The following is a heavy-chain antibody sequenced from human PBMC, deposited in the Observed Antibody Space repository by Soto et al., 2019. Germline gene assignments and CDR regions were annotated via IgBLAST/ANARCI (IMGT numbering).Heavy chain of an antibody. V-gene: IGHV1-69*02. Sequence: QVQLVQSGAEVKKPGSSVKVSCKASGGTFSSYTISWVRQAPGQGLEWMGRIIPILGIANYAQKFQGRVTITADKSTSTAYMELSSLRSEDTAVYYAARGLEMAPFAFDIWGQGTMVTVSS. J-gene: IGHJ3*02. CDR3: ARGLEMAPFAFDI. D-gene: IGHD5-12*01. CDR1: GGTFSSYT. CDR2: IIPILGIA.